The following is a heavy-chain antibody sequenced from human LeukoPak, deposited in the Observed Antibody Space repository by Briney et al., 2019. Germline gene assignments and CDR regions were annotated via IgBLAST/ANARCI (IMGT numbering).Heavy chain of an antibody. CDR3: ARAQPPFDAFDI. D-gene: IGHD2-2*01. CDR1: GGSFSGYY. V-gene: IGHV4-34*01. CDR2: INHSGST. Sequence: SETLSLTCAVYGGSFSGYYWSWIRQPPGKGLEWIGEINHSGSTNCNPPLKSRVTISVDTSKNQFSLKLSSVTAADTAVYYCARAQPPFDAFDIWGQGTMVTVSS. J-gene: IGHJ3*02.